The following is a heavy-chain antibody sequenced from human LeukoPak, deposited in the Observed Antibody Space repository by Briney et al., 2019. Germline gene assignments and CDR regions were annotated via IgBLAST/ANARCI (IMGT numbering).Heavy chain of an antibody. CDR3: ARHYSGYSYGYPFDY. V-gene: IGHV4-59*08. Sequence: SETLSLTCTVSGGSISNYYWNWIRQPPGKGLEWIGYIYHSGSTYYSPSLKSRVTISVDTSKNQFSLKLSSVTAADTAVYYCARHYSGYSYGYPFDYWGQGTLVAVSS. J-gene: IGHJ4*02. CDR1: GGSISNYY. CDR2: IYHSGST. D-gene: IGHD5-18*01.